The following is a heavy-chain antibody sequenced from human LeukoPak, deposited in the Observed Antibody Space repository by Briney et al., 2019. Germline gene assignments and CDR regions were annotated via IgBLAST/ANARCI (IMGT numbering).Heavy chain of an antibody. V-gene: IGHV1-2*06. Sequence: ASVKVSCKASGYTFTGYYMHWVRQAPGQGLEWMGRINPNSGGTNYAQKIQGRVTMTRDTSISTAYMELSRLRSDDTAVYYCARRKYSSSSPHYYYYYMDVWGKGTTVTVSS. D-gene: IGHD6-6*01. J-gene: IGHJ6*03. CDR1: GYTFTGYY. CDR2: INPNSGGT. CDR3: ARRKYSSSSPHYYYYYMDV.